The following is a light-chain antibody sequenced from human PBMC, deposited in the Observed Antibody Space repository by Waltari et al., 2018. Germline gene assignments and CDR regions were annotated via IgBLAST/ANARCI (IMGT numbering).Light chain of an antibody. J-gene: IGKJ3*01. Sequence: DIQMTQSPSSVSASLGDSVTITCRASQDISSWLAWYQQKPGKAPKVLIYSASSLRSGVPSRFSGSGSRTDFTLTISSLQPEDFAVYFCQQGFSFPLTFGPGTKVDMK. CDR3: QQGFSFPLT. CDR1: QDISSW. V-gene: IGKV1D-12*01. CDR2: SAS.